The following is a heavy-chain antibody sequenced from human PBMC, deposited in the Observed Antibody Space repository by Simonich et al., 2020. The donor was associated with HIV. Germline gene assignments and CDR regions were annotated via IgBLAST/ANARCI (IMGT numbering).Heavy chain of an antibody. CDR2: INNSGSS. Sequence: QVQLQQWGAGLLKPSETLSLTCAVYGGSFSGYYLSWIPQPPGRGLEWIAKINNSGSSYYNPSLNSLVTISVDTSKSQFSLKVSSVTAADTAVYYCARNGIAARPDTSEVDYWGQGTLVTVSS. D-gene: IGHD6-6*01. V-gene: IGHV4-34*01. CDR3: ARNGIAARPDTSEVDY. J-gene: IGHJ4*02. CDR1: GGSFSGYY.